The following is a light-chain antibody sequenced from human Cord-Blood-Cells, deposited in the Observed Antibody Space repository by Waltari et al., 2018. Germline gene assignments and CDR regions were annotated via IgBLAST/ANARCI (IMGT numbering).Light chain of an antibody. Sequence: SYELTQPPSVSVSPGQTASITCSGDILGDKYACWYQQKPGQSPVLVIYQDSKRTSGIPERCAGSNSGNTATLTISGTQAMDEADYYCQAWDSSTYVFGTGTKVTVL. CDR1: ILGDKY. CDR2: QDS. V-gene: IGLV3-1*01. CDR3: QAWDSSTYV. J-gene: IGLJ1*01.